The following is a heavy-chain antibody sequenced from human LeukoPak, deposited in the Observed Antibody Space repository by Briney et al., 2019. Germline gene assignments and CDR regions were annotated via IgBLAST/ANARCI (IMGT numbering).Heavy chain of an antibody. D-gene: IGHD3-10*01. CDR1: GYSFTAFY. J-gene: IGHJ4*02. Sequence: ASVKVSCKASGYSFTAFYIHWVRQAPGQGLEWMGWIHPRSGETNYAYKFRGRVTMTRDTSVSTTYMDLGSLGSDDTAVYYCARDGEYGTGSYYRGCFDYWGQGTLVTVSS. V-gene: IGHV1-2*02. CDR2: IHPRSGET. CDR3: ARDGEYGTGSYYRGCFDY.